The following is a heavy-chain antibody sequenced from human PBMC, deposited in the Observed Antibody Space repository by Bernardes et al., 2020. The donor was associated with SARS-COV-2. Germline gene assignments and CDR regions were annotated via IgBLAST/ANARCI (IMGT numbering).Heavy chain of an antibody. CDR2: ISGGGGST. D-gene: IGHD6-13*01. CDR1: GFTFSTYA. V-gene: IGHV3-23*01. J-gene: IGHJ3*02. CDR3: TTDQLRWQQLGDAFDI. Sequence: GSLRLSCAASGFTFSTYAMSWVRQAPGKGLEWVSSISGGGGSTYYADSVKGRFTISRDNSKNTLYLQINSLRAEDTAVYYCTTDQLRWQQLGDAFDIWGQGTMVTVSS.